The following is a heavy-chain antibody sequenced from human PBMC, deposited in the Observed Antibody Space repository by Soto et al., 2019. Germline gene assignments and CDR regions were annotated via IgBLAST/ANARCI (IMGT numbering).Heavy chain of an antibody. J-gene: IGHJ4*02. CDR2: IYPGDSDT. CDR1: GYSFTSYW. Sequence: RWESLKISCNGSGYSFTSYWICWVRQMPGKGLEWMGIIYPGDSDTRYSPSFQGQVTISADKSISTAYLQWSSLKASDTAMYYCARQTTNIDYWGQGTLVTVSS. D-gene: IGHD1-7*01. V-gene: IGHV5-51*01. CDR3: ARQTTNIDY.